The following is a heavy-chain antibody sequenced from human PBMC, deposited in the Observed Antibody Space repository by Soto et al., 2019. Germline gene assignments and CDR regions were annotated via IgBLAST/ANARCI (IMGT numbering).Heavy chain of an antibody. CDR1: GYTFASYD. Sequence: QVQLVQSGAEVKKPGASVKVSCKASGYTFASYDINWVRQATGQGLEWMGWMNPNSGNTGYAQKIQGRVTTTRNTSILTAYMEQSSLRSEDTAAYYDANYCSGGSCLQGDAFDNWVQETMVTVSS. J-gene: IGHJ3*02. CDR3: ANYCSGGSCLQGDAFDN. V-gene: IGHV1-8*01. CDR2: MNPNSGNT. D-gene: IGHD2-15*01.